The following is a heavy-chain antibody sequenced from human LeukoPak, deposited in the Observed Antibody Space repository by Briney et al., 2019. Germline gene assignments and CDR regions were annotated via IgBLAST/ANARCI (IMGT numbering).Heavy chain of an antibody. CDR3: ARGDPGIAAE. CDR2: IYYSGST. CDR1: GGSISSYY. Sequence: SETLYLTCTVSGGSISSYYWSWIRQPPGKGLEWIGYIYYSGSTKYNPSLKSRVTISVDTSKNQFSLKLSSVTAADTAVYYCARGDPGIAAEWGQGTLVTVSS. J-gene: IGHJ4*02. D-gene: IGHD6-13*01. V-gene: IGHV4-59*01.